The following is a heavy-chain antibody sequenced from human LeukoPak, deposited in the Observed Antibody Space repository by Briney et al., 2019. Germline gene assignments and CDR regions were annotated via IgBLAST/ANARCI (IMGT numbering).Heavy chain of an antibody. J-gene: IGHJ3*02. V-gene: IGHV3-23*01. Sequence: GGSLRLSCAASGFTFSSYAMSWVRQAPGKGLDWVSTISGSGGSTYYADSVKGRFTTSRDNSKNTLYLQMNSLGAEDTAVYYCATNAGPGPDDAFDIWGQGTMVTVSS. CDR3: ATNAGPGPDDAFDI. CDR2: ISGSGGST. CDR1: GFTFSSYA.